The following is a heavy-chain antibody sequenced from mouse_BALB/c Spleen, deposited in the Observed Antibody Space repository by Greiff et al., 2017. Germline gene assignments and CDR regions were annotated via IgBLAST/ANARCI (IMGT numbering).Heavy chain of an antibody. J-gene: IGHJ4*01. CDR3: AREDDGYPYAMDY. CDR2: IDPANGNT. CDR1: GFNIKDTY. V-gene: IGHV14-3*02. Sequence: VQLQQSGAELVKPGASVKLSCTASGFNIKDTYMHWVKQRPEQGLEWIGRIDPANGNTKYDPKFQGKATITADTSSNTAYLQLSSLTSEDTAVYYCAREDDGYPYAMDYWGQGTSVTVSS. D-gene: IGHD2-3*01.